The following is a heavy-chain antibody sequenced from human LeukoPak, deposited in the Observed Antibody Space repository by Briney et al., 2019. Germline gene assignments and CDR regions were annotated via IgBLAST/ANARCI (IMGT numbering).Heavy chain of an antibody. CDR1: GFTFRDYY. CDR2: ITGTGGST. V-gene: IGHV3-23*01. Sequence: GGSLRLSCAASGFTFRDYYMSWIRQAPGKGLEWVSAITGTGGSTYYADSVKGRFTISRDNSKNTLYLQMNSLRAEDTAVYYCARVSQWLVPYWGQGTLVTVSS. J-gene: IGHJ4*02. CDR3: ARVSQWLVPY. D-gene: IGHD6-19*01.